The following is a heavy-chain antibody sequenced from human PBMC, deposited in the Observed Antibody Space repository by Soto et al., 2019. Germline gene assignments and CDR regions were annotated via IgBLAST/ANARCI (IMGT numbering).Heavy chain of an antibody. Sequence: QVQLVQSGAEVKKPGASVKVSCKASGYTFTSYGITWVRQAPGQGLEWMGWISAYNGNIKYAQKLQGRVTMTTDTATSTASMELTSLRSDDTPVYYCAADLAVGLVDYWGQGTLVTVAS. J-gene: IGHJ4*02. CDR3: AADLAVGLVDY. CDR2: ISAYNGNI. CDR1: GYTFTSYG. V-gene: IGHV1-18*01.